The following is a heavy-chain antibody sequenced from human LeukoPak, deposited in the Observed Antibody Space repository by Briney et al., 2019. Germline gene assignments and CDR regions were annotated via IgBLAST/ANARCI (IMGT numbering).Heavy chain of an antibody. D-gene: IGHD6-13*01. CDR2: ISSSSSYI. CDR3: ARGGRGNSSSWRPCNWFDP. V-gene: IGHV3-21*01. Sequence: GGSLRLSCAASGFTFDDYGMSWVRQAPGKGLEWVSSISSSSSYIYYADSVKGRFTISRDNAKNSLYLQMNSLRAEDTAVYYCARGGRGNSSSWRPCNWFDPWGQGTLVTVSS. CDR1: GFTFDDYG. J-gene: IGHJ5*02.